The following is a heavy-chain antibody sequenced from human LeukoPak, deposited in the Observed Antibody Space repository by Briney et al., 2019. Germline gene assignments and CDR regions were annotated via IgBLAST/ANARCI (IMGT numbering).Heavy chain of an antibody. V-gene: IGHV4-4*07. CDR2: IYTSGST. J-gene: IGHJ1*01. D-gene: IGHD3-22*01. CDR3: ARTYYYDSSGYGYFQH. CDR1: GGSISSYY. Sequence: PSETLSPTCTVSGGSISSYYWSWIRQPAGKGLEWIGRIYTSGSTNYNPSLKSRVTMSVDTSKNQFSLKLSSVTAADTAVYYCARTYYYDSSGYGYFQHWGQGTLVTVSS.